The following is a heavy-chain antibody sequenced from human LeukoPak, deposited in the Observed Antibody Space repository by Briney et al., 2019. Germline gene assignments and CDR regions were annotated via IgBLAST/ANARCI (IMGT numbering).Heavy chain of an antibody. V-gene: IGHV4-31*03. D-gene: IGHD3-22*01. CDR3: ARVVYYDSSGYLDY. Sequence: PSQTLSLTCTVSGGSISSGGYYWSWIRQHPGKGLEWIGYVYYSGSTYYNPSLKSRVTISVDTSKNQFSLRLSSVTAADTAVYYCARVVYYDSSGYLDYWGQGTLVTVSS. J-gene: IGHJ4*02. CDR2: VYYSGST. CDR1: GGSISSGGYY.